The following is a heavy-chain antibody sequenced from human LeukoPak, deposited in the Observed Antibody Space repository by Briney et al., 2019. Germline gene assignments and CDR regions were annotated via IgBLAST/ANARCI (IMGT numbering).Heavy chain of an antibody. D-gene: IGHD6-13*01. V-gene: IGHV6-1*01. CDR2: TYYRSKWYI. J-gene: IGHJ5*02. CDR1: GDSVSSNSAA. CDR3: ARGSRGAAADGISWFDP. Sequence: SQTLTLTCAISGDSVSSNSAAWNWITQSPSRGLEWLGRTYYRSKWYINYAASVKSRITINPDPSKNQLSLPLSSVTPEDTAVYYCARGSRGAAADGISWFDPWGQGTLVTVSS.